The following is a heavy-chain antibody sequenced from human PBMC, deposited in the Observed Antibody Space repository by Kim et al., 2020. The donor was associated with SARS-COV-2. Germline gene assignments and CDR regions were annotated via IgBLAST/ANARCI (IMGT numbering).Heavy chain of an antibody. Sequence: SETLSLTCTVSGGSISSGGYYWSWIRQHPGKGLEWIGYIYYSGSTYYNPSLKSRVTISVDTSKNQFSLKLSSVTAADTAVYYCARDDYYDSSGLDIWGQGTMVTVSS. CDR3: ARDDYYDSSGLDI. V-gene: IGHV4-31*03. J-gene: IGHJ3*02. CDR2: IYYSGST. D-gene: IGHD3-22*01. CDR1: GGSISSGGYY.